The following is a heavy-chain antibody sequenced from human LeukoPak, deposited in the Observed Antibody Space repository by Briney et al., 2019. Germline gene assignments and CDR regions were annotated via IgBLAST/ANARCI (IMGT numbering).Heavy chain of an antibody. CDR1: GGSFSGYY. CDR2: INHSGST. Sequence: PSETLSLTCAVYGGSFSGYYWSWIRQPPGKGLEWIGEINHSGSTNYNPPSFKSRVTISVDTSKNQFSLKLSSVTAADTAVYYCARRLGDAFDIWGQGTMVTVSS. D-gene: IGHD7-27*01. CDR3: ARRLGDAFDI. V-gene: IGHV4-34*01. J-gene: IGHJ3*02.